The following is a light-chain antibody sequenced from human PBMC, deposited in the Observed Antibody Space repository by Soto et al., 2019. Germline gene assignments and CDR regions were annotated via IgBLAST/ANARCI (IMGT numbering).Light chain of an antibody. CDR1: SSNIGANCD. J-gene: IGLJ1*01. V-gene: IGLV1-40*01. CDR2: GNT. CDR3: QSYDNSLSGYV. Sequence: QSVLTQPPSVSGAPGQRVTISCTGRSSNIGANCDVHWYQQLPGTAPKLLIYGNTNRPSGVPDRFSGSKSGTSASLAITGLQAEDEADYYCQSYDNSLSGYVFGTGTKLTVL.